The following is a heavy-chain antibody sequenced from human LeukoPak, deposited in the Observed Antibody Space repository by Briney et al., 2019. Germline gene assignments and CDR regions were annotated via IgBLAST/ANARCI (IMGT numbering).Heavy chain of an antibody. D-gene: IGHD3-10*01. J-gene: IGHJ4*02. CDR3: ARGTLGEIDY. CDR2: ISSSSSYI. Sequence: GGSLRLSCAASGFTFTSYSMNWVRQAPGKGLEWVSSISSSSSYIYYADSVKGRFTISRDNAKNSLYLQMNSLRAEDTAVYYCARGTLGEIDYWGQGTLVTVSS. V-gene: IGHV3-21*01. CDR1: GFTFTSYS.